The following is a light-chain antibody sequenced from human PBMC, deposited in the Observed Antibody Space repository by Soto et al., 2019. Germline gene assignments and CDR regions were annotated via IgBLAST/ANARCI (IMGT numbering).Light chain of an antibody. CDR1: SSNIGAGYD. Sequence: QSVRTQPPSVSGAPGQRVTISCTGNSSNIGAGYDVHWYQQLPGTVPKLLIYGNSNRPSGVPDRFSGSKSGPSASLAITGLQAEDEADYYCQSYDSCLSGYVFGTGTKVTVL. J-gene: IGLJ1*01. CDR2: GNS. V-gene: IGLV1-40*01. CDR3: QSYDSCLSGYV.